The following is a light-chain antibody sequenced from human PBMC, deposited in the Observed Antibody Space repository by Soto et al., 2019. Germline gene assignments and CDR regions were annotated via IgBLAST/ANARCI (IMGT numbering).Light chain of an antibody. CDR3: QHYNNWPPWT. V-gene: IGKV3-15*01. J-gene: IGKJ1*01. Sequence: EIVMTQSPATLSVSPGERATLSCRASQSVSTNLAWYQQKPGQAPRLLIYGASTRATGIPARFGGSGSGTEFTLTISSLQSEDFAFYYCQHYNNWPPWTFGQGTKVEIK. CDR2: GAS. CDR1: QSVSTN.